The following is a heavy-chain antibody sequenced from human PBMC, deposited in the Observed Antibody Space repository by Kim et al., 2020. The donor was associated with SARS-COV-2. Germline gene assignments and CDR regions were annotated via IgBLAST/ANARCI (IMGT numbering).Heavy chain of an antibody. CDR3: AKYLSARAVAAPSLNY. J-gene: IGHJ4*02. D-gene: IGHD6-19*01. V-gene: IGHV3-23*01. Sequence: SVKGRFTIPRDNSKNTLYLQMNSLRAEDTAVYYCAKYLSARAVAAPSLNYWGQGTLVTVSS.